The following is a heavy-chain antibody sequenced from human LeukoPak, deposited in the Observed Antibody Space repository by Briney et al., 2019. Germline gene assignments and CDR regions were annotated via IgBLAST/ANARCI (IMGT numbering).Heavy chain of an antibody. Sequence: SETLSLTSTVSGGSISGYYWSWIRQPAGKGLEWIGRIYTSGNTNYNPSLKSRVTMSVDTSRNQFSLKLSSVTAADTAVYYCARDSYDSSGYCYFDYWGQGTLVTVSS. CDR3: ARDSYDSSGYCYFDY. CDR1: GGSISGYY. J-gene: IGHJ4*02. V-gene: IGHV4-4*07. CDR2: IYTSGNT. D-gene: IGHD3-22*01.